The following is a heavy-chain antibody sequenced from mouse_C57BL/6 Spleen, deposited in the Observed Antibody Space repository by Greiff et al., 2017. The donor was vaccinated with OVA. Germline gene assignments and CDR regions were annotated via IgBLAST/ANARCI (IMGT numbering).Heavy chain of an antibody. CDR2: IYWDDAK. CDR3: ARTGPWSWFAY. Sequence: QVTLKESGPGILQSSQTLSLTCSFSGFSLSTSGMGVSWIRQPSGKGLEWLAHIYWDDAKRYNPSLKSRLTIFKDTSRNQVCLKITSVDTAETATDYCARTGPWSWFAYWGQGTLVTVSA. CDR1: GFSLSTSGMG. V-gene: IGHV8-12*01. J-gene: IGHJ3*01.